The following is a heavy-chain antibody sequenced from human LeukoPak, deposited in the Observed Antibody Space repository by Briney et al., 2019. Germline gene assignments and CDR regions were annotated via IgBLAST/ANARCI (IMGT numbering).Heavy chain of an antibody. D-gene: IGHD3-10*01. CDR1: GFTFSSYS. Sequence: GGSLRLSCAASGFTFSSYSMNWVRQAPGKGLEWVSYISSSGSSIYYADSVKGRFTISRDDAMNSLYLQMNNLRAEDTAVYYCAKVSDYSGSYPLGYWGQGTLVTVSS. V-gene: IGHV3-48*01. CDR2: ISSSGSSI. CDR3: AKVSDYSGSYPLGY. J-gene: IGHJ4*02.